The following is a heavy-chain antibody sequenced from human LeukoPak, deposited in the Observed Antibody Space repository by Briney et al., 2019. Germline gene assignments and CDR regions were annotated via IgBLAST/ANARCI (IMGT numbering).Heavy chain of an antibody. Sequence: GGSLRLSCAASGFTFSTYWMSWVRQAPGKGLEWVANIKHDGSEKYYVDSVKGRFTISRDNAKNSMYSQMNSLRAEDTAVYYCARAAYHDFWSSYSRGYYFDYWGQGTLVTVSS. CDR3: ARAAYHDFWSSYSRGYYFDY. CDR2: IKHDGSEK. V-gene: IGHV3-7*01. CDR1: GFTFSTYW. J-gene: IGHJ4*02. D-gene: IGHD3-3*01.